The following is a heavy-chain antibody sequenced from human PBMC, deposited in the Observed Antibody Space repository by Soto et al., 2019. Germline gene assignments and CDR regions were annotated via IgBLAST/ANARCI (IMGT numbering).Heavy chain of an antibody. CDR3: AHKGGRGAGMDV. J-gene: IGHJ6*02. Sequence: QITLKESGPTLVKPTQTLTLTCIFSGFSLSSSGVGVGWIRQPPGKALEWLALIYWDGDKRYSPSLKTRLTITKDTCTTEVVLTMTNMDPVDTGTYYCAHKGGRGAGMDVWGQGTTVTVSS. CDR1: GFSLSSSGVG. CDR2: IYWDGDK. D-gene: IGHD2-15*01. V-gene: IGHV2-5*02.